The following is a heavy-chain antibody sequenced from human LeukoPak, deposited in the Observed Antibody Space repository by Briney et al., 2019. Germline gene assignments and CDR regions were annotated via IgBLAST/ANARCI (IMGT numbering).Heavy chain of an antibody. CDR1: GYTFTSYD. CDR3: ARDGGIVVVPAAHNWFDP. J-gene: IGHJ5*02. V-gene: IGHV1-8*03. D-gene: IGHD2-2*01. Sequence: ASVKVSCKASGYTFTSYDINWVRQATGQGLEWMGWMNPNSGNTGYAQKFQGRVTITRNTSISTAYMELSSLRSEDTAVYYCARDGGIVVVPAAHNWFDPWGQGTLVTVSS. CDR2: MNPNSGNT.